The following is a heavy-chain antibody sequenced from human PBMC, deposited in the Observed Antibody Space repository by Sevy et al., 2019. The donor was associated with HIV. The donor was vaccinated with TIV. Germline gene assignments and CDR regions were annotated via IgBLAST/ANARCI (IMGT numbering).Heavy chain of an antibody. J-gene: IGHJ4*02. CDR3: AKGPDYYASSGTPIDY. CDR2: ITVSGDKI. CDR1: GFTFRSYT. Sequence: GGSLRLSCVVSGFTFRSYTMTWVRQAPGKGLEWVSTITVSGDKIYYADSVKGRFTISRDNSRNTLYLQMSSLRAADTAIYYCAKGPDYYASSGTPIDYWGQGTLVTVSS. D-gene: IGHD3-22*01. V-gene: IGHV3-23*01.